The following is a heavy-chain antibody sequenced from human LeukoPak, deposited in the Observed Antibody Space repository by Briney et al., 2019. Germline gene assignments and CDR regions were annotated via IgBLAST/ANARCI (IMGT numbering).Heavy chain of an antibody. V-gene: IGHV3-21*01. Sequence: PGGSLRLSCAASGFTFSSYSMNWVRQAPGKGLEWVSSSSSSSSYIYYADSVKGRFTISRDNAKNSLYLQMNSLRAEDTAVYYCAREVRYFDWFGAFDIWGQGTMVTVSS. D-gene: IGHD3-9*01. CDR3: AREVRYFDWFGAFDI. CDR2: SSSSSSYI. J-gene: IGHJ3*02. CDR1: GFTFSSYS.